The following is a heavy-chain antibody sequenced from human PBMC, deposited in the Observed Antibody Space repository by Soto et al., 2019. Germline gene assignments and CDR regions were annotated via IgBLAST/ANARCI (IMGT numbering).Heavy chain of an antibody. CDR1: GGSISSYY. CDR2: IYYSGST. D-gene: IGHD1-20*01. V-gene: IGHV4-59*01. J-gene: IGHJ4*02. Sequence: SETLSLTCTVSGGSISSYYWSWIRQPPGKGLEWIGYIYYSGSTNYNPSLKSRVTISVDTSKNQFSLKLSSVTAADTAVYYCAGDNSVYYFDYWGQGTLVTVSS. CDR3: AGDNSVYYFDY.